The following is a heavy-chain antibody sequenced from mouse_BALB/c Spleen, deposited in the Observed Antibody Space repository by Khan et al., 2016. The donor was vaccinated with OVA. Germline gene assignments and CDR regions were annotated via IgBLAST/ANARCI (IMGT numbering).Heavy chain of an antibody. CDR1: GYTFTDYI. Sequence: VQLQQSGPELVKPGASVKISCRASGYTFTDYIMDWVKQSHEKSLEWIGYIYPNNGDTGYNQKFKTKVTLTVDISSSTASMEFRSLTSEDSAVYDCVRSGYGSFAYWGQGTLITVSA. CDR3: VRSGYGSFAY. V-gene: IGHV1S29*02. CDR2: IYPNNGDT. J-gene: IGHJ3*01. D-gene: IGHD1-2*01.